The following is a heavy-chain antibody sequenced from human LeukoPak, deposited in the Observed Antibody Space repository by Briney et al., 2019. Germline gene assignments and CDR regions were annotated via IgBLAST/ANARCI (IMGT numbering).Heavy chain of an antibody. CDR3: AKWRPYSGYGFDY. D-gene: IGHD5-12*01. Sequence: GGSLRLSCAASGFTFSSYAVSGVRQAPGVGGEWFSTISGRGGSTFYADSVKGRFTIYRDNSKNTLYLQMNSLRAEDTAVYYCAKWRPYSGYGFDYWGQGTLVTVSS. CDR1: GFTFSSYA. CDR2: ISGRGGST. V-gene: IGHV3-23*01. J-gene: IGHJ4*02.